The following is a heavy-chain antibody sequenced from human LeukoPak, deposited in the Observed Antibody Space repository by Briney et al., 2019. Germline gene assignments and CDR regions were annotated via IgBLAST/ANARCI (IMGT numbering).Heavy chain of an antibody. D-gene: IGHD6-13*01. CDR1: GFTFSSYA. CDR2: ISGSGGST. Sequence: PGGSLRLSCAASGFTFSSYAMSWVRQAPGKGLEWVSAISGSGGSTYYADSVKGRFTISRDNSKNTLYLQMNSLRPEDTAVYYCARVGRQDSSSWYVDNWGQGTLVTVSS. CDR3: ARVGRQDSSSWYVDN. J-gene: IGHJ4*02. V-gene: IGHV3-23*01.